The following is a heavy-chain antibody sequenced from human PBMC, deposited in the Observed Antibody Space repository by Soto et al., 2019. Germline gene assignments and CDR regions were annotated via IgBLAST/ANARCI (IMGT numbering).Heavy chain of an antibody. CDR3: ARDPPLRYFDRYGMDV. Sequence: QVQLVESGGGVVQPGRSLRLSCAGSGFTFSSYGMHWVRQAPGKGLEWVAVIWYDGSNKYYADSVKGRFTISRDNSKNTLYLQMNSLRAEDTAVYYCARDPPLRYFDRYGMDVWGQGTTVTVSS. CDR2: IWYDGSNK. D-gene: IGHD3-9*01. CDR1: GFTFSSYG. J-gene: IGHJ6*02. V-gene: IGHV3-33*01.